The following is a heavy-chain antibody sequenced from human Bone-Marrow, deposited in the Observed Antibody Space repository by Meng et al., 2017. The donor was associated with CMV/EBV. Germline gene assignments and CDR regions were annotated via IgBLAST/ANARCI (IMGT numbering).Heavy chain of an antibody. CDR3: ARDLPDYANAY. CDR1: GFTFSTYV. Sequence: GGSLRLSCAASGFTFSTYVLSWVRQAPGRGLEWVSTIYRGANSIVYADSVRGRFTISRDDAKNTLYLQMNGLRDEDTAVYYCARDLPDYANAYWGQGHLVTVAS. V-gene: IGHV3-23*03. CDR2: IYRGANSI. D-gene: IGHD2-2*01. J-gene: IGHJ4*02.